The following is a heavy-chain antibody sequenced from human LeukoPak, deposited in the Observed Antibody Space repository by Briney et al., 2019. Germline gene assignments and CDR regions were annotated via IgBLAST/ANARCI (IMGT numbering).Heavy chain of an antibody. CDR1: GYSFTTYW. D-gene: IGHD3-3*01. Sequence: GESLQISCQGSGYSFTTYWNGWVRQMPGKGLEWMGIIYPGDSDTRYSPSFQGQVTISADKSISTAYLQWSSLKASDTAMYYCASAKRDFWSGYYWVYWGQGTLVTVSS. V-gene: IGHV5-51*01. CDR2: IYPGDSDT. J-gene: IGHJ4*02. CDR3: ASAKRDFWSGYYWVY.